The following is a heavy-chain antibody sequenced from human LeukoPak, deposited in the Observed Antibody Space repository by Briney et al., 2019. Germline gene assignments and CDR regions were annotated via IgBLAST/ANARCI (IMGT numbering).Heavy chain of an antibody. CDR2: IWYDGSNK. Sequence: PGRSLRLSCAASGFTFSSYGMHWVRQAPGKGLEWVAVIWYDGSNKYYADSVKGRFTISRDNSKNTLYLQMNSLRAEDTVVYYCARGYSSSWYFDYWGQGTLVTVSS. CDR3: ARGYSSSWYFDY. D-gene: IGHD6-13*01. CDR1: GFTFSSYG. V-gene: IGHV3-33*01. J-gene: IGHJ4*02.